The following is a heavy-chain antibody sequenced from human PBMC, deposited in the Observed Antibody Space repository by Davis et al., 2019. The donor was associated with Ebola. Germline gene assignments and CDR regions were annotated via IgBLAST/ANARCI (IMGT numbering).Heavy chain of an antibody. CDR3: ARVSLYDYGSGTYYTAKGMDV. J-gene: IGHJ6*02. CDR2: LYHGGET. V-gene: IGHV4-38-2*02. D-gene: IGHD3-10*01. Sequence: SEPLSLTCTVPGYSIRSADHWGWVRQPPGKWLEWIGSLYHGGETSNNPSLKGRVSISAAMSTNQFSLKLTSVTAGDTAVYFCARVSLYDYGSGTYYTAKGMDVWGQGTTVTVSS. CDR1: GYSIRSADH.